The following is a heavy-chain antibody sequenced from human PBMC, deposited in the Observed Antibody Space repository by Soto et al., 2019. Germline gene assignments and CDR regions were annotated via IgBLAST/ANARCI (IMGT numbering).Heavy chain of an antibody. D-gene: IGHD2-21*02. V-gene: IGHV3-23*01. CDR1: GFTFSSYA. CDR3: AVTSTFDY. CDR2: ISGSGGST. J-gene: IGHJ4*02. Sequence: GGSLRLSCAASGFTFSSYAMSWVRQAPGKGMEWVSAISGSGGSTYNSDSVKGRFTISRDNSKNTLYLQLNSLRAEVTAVHFCAVTSTFDYWGQGTLVTVSS.